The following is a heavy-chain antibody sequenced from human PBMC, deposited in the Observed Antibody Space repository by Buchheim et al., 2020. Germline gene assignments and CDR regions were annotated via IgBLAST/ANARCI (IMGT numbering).Heavy chain of an antibody. CDR2: ISYDGSNK. Sequence: QVQLVESGGGVVQPGRSLRLSCAASGFTFSSYAMHWVRQAPGKGLEWVAVISYDGSNKYYADSVKGRFTISRDNSKNTLYLQMNSLRAEETAVYYCATIPGGYSYGAFDYWGQGTL. CDR3: ATIPGGYSYGAFDY. D-gene: IGHD5-18*01. V-gene: IGHV3-30*04. J-gene: IGHJ4*02. CDR1: GFTFSSYA.